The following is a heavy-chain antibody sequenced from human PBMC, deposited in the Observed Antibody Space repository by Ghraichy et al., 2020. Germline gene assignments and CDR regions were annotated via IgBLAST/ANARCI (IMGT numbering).Heavy chain of an antibody. Sequence: SETLSLTCIVSGGPLSSRTYSWGWIRQPPGKGLEWIGSIYYDGSPYYNPSLKSRVTISADTSENQFSLKLSSVTAADTAVYYCAGYYDSSGYYSIVLDSWGQGTPVTVSS. CDR2: IYYDGSP. CDR3: AGYYDSSGYYSIVLDS. J-gene: IGHJ4*02. CDR1: GGPLSSRTYS. D-gene: IGHD3-22*01. V-gene: IGHV4-39*01.